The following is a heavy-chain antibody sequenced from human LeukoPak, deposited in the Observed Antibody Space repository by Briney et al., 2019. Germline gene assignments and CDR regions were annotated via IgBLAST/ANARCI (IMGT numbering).Heavy chain of an antibody. CDR2: IWSDGTHK. CDR1: GFTFNTYG. D-gene: IGHD1-26*01. Sequence: PGRSLRLSCAASGFTFNTYGMHWVRQAPGKGLEWVAVIWSDGTHKYYSDSVKGRFTISRDNSKNTLYLETNSLRAEDTAVYYCARDGGATLALRAFDIWGQGTMVTFSS. CDR3: ARDGGATLALRAFDI. V-gene: IGHV3-33*01. J-gene: IGHJ3*02.